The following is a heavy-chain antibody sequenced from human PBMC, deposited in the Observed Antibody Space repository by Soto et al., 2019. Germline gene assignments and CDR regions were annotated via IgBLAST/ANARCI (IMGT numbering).Heavy chain of an antibody. V-gene: IGHV3-48*01. CDR2: ISSGGSTI. CDR3: ARLGREGTNYYYSMDV. Sequence: GGSLRLSCTASGFTFSYHGMNWVRQAPGKGLEWVSYISSGGSTIHYADSVKGRFTISRDNARNSLYLQMDSLGAEDTALYYCARLGREGTNYYYSMDVWGKGTTVTVSS. J-gene: IGHJ6*04. D-gene: IGHD2-15*01. CDR1: GFTFSYHG.